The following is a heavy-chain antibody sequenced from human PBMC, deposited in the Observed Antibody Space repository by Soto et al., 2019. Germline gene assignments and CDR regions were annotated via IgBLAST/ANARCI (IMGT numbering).Heavy chain of an antibody. Sequence: GWSLRLSCSASGFTFSSYAMHLVRQAPGKGLEYVSTISSNGGKTYYADSVKARFTISRDNSKNTLYLQMSSLRAEDTAVYYCVKVLGVSTVTHAYFDSWGEGTLVTVSS. V-gene: IGHV3-64D*06. CDR3: VKVLGVSTVTHAYFDS. CDR1: GFTFSSYA. D-gene: IGHD4-4*01. J-gene: IGHJ4*02. CDR2: ISSNGGKT.